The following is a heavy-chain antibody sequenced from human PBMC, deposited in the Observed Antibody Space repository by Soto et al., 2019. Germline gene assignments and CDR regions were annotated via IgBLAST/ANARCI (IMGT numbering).Heavy chain of an antibody. CDR2: IYYSGST. V-gene: IGHV4-31*03. D-gene: IGHD5-12*01. CDR1: GGSISSGGYY. Sequence: TLSLTCTVSGGSISSGGYYWSWIRQHPVKGLEWIGYIYYSGSTYYNPSLKSRVTISVDTSKNQFSLKLSSVTAADTAVYYCARDPQVGWLRRCFDYWGQGTLVTVSS. J-gene: IGHJ4*02. CDR3: ARDPQVGWLRRCFDY.